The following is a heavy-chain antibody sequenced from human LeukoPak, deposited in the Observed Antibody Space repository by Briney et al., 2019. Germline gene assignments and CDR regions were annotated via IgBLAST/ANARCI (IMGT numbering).Heavy chain of an antibody. CDR3: ESTTGP. V-gene: IGHV3-7*03. CDR2: IKGDGSKK. D-gene: IGHD1-7*01. CDR1: GFTFEHYW. J-gene: IGHJ5*02. Sequence: PGGSLRLSCAASGFTFEHYWMRWDRQAPGKGLEWVATIKGDGSKKDYVDSVRGRFTVSIDNAKNSLYLQMSSLRVEDTAIYYCESTTGPWGQGTLVTVSS.